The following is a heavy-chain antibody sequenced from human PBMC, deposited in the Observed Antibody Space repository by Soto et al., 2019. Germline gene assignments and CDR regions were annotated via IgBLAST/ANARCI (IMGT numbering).Heavy chain of an antibody. D-gene: IGHD6-19*01. CDR3: ARDGPSGWFFYY. J-gene: IGHJ4*02. CDR2: ISYDGRNK. V-gene: IGHV3-30*03. CDR1: GFTFSNYA. Sequence: HPGGSLRLSCAASGFTFSNYAMHWVRQAPGKGPEWVAAISYDGRNKYYADSVKGRFTISRDNSKNTLDLQMNSLRAEDTAVYYCARDGPSGWFFYYWGQGTLVTVSS.